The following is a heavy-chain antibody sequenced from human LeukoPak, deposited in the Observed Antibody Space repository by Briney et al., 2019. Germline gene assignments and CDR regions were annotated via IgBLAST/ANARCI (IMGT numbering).Heavy chain of an antibody. CDR3: ARETIAAAGKGFDP. CDR1: GLTFRTYA. D-gene: IGHD6-13*01. J-gene: IGHJ5*02. CDR2: ISYDGNKK. V-gene: IGHV3-30*04. Sequence: GWSLRLSCEASGLTFRTYAMHWVRQAPGKGLEWLTVISYDGNKKQYADSVKGRFTISRDNAKNSLYLQMNSLRAEDTAVYYCARETIAAAGKGFDPWGQGTLVTVSS.